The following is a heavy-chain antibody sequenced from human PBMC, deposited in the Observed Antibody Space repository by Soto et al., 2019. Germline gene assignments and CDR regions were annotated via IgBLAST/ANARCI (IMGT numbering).Heavy chain of an antibody. V-gene: IGHV6-1*01. CDR2: TYYRSKWYN. J-gene: IGHJ5*02. CDR3: AREGENIVLMVYATVGWFDP. Sequence: SQTLSLTCAISGDSVSSNSAAWNWIRQSPSRGLEWLGRTYYRSKWYNDYAVSVKSRITINPDTSKNQFSLQLNSVTPEDTAVYYCAREGENIVLMVYATVGWFDPWGQGPLVTVSS. D-gene: IGHD2-8*01. CDR1: GDSVSSNSAA.